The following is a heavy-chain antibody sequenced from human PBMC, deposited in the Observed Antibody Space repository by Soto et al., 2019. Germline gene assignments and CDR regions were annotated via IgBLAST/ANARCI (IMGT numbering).Heavy chain of an antibody. CDR1: GGSISSSF. D-gene: IGHD6-19*01. J-gene: IGHJ6*01. CDR2: IYSSGNT. V-gene: IGHV4-4*08. Sequence: SETLSLTCTVSGGSISSSFWNWVRQPPGKGLEWIGYIYSSGNTNYNPSLKSRVTISVDTSKNQFSLKLSSVTAADTAVYYCARRGVAGTNYYYGMDSWGQGTTVTGS. CDR3: ARRGVAGTNYYYGMDS.